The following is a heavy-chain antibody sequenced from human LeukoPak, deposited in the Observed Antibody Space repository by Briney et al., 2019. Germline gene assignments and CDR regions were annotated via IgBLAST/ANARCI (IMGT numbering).Heavy chain of an antibody. CDR2: ISAYNGNT. J-gene: IGHJ3*02. D-gene: IGHD4-11*01. CDR3: ARAFVDYRDAFDI. V-gene: IGHV1-18*01. CDR1: GYTFTSYG. Sequence: ASVKVSCKASGYTFTSYGISWVRQAPGQGLEWMGWISAYNGNTNYAQKFQGWVTMTRDTSISTAYMELSRLRSDDTAVYYCARAFVDYRDAFDIWGQGTMVTVSS.